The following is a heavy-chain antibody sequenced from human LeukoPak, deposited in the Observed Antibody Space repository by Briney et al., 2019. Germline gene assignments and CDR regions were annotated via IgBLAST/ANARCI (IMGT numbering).Heavy chain of an antibody. J-gene: IGHJ4*02. CDR3: ARGPRYNYFDY. Sequence: SETLSLTCTVSGGSISSSSYYWGWIRQPPGKGLEWIGSIYYSGSTYYNPSLKSRVTISVDTSKNQFSLKLSSVTAADTAVYYCARGPRYNYFDYWGQGTLVTVSS. D-gene: IGHD5-18*01. CDR2: IYYSGST. V-gene: IGHV4-39*01. CDR1: GGSISSSSYY.